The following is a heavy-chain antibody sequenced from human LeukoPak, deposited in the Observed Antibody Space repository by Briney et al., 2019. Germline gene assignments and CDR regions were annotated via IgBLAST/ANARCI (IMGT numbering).Heavy chain of an antibody. V-gene: IGHV4-38-2*01. CDR1: GYSISSGYY. CDR2: LYDSGSS. J-gene: IGHJ6*03. Sequence: SENLSLTCAVPGYSISSGYYWGWIRQPPGKGLEWIGSLYDSGSSYYNPSLKSRVTISVDTSKNQFSLKLSSVTAADTAGYYCAARGDSYYYGSGSYLKPYYYYYRDIWGKRTTVTVSS. D-gene: IGHD3-10*01. CDR3: AARGDSYYYGSGSYLKPYYYYYRDI.